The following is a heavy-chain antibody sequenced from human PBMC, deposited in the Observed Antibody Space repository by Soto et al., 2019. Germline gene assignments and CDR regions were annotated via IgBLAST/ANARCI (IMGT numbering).Heavy chain of an antibody. V-gene: IGHV3-23*01. D-gene: IGHD5-18*01. CDR1: GFTFRSHA. J-gene: IGHJ6*02. CDR2: VDGSGYDT. Sequence: PGGSLRLSCAASGFTFRSHAMSWVRQAPGTAPEWVAFVDGSGYDTSFADSVRGRFTISRDNSNNLLYLHMNGLRAEDTAVYSCARGGYSHGSSYGMDVWGQGTTVTVSS. CDR3: ARGGYSHGSSYGMDV.